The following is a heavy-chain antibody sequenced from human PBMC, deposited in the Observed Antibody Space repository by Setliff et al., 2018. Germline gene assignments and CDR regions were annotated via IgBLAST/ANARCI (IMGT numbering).Heavy chain of an antibody. D-gene: IGHD5-18*01. V-gene: IGHV3-7*03. J-gene: IGHJ6*03. CDR2: IKQDGSEI. CDR1: GFTFSSYA. CDR3: AKLVWLTTWYYMDV. Sequence: GGSLRLSCAGSGFTFSSYAMSWVRQAPGKGLVWLANIKQDGSEIYSVDSVKGRFSISRDNAKNSLYLQMNSLRAEDTAVYYCAKLVWLTTWYYMDVWGKGTTVTVSS.